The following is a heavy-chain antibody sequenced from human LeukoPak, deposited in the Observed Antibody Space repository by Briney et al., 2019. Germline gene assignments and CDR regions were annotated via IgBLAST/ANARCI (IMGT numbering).Heavy chain of an antibody. J-gene: IGHJ4*02. CDR2: INSDGSST. CDR1: GFTFSSYW. D-gene: IGHD6-13*01. V-gene: IGHV3-74*01. Sequence: PGGPLRLSCAASGFTFSSYWMHWVRQAPGKGLVWVSHINSDGSSTSYAGSVKGRFTISRDNAKNTLYLQTNSLRAEDTAVYYCARGVAAAGSDHWGQGTLVTVSS. CDR3: ARGVAAAGSDH.